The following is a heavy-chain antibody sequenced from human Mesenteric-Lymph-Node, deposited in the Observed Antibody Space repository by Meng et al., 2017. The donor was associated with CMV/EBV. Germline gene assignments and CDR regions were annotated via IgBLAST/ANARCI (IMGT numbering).Heavy chain of an antibody. Sequence: SCKASGGTFSSYAISWVRQAPGQGLEWMGGIIPIVGTPDYAQKFQGRVTITADKSTSTAYMELSSLRSEDTAVYYCARYSSHFFDYWGQGTLVTVSS. CDR1: GGTFSSYA. V-gene: IGHV1-69*06. CDR2: IIPIVGTP. D-gene: IGHD2-21*01. J-gene: IGHJ4*02. CDR3: ARYSSHFFDY.